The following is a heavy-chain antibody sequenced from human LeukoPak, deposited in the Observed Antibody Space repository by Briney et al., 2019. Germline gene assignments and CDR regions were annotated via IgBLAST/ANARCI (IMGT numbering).Heavy chain of an antibody. V-gene: IGHV4-59*01. CDR1: GGSFSTYY. CDR3: ARGESVLAANWFDP. J-gene: IGHJ5*02. CDR2: IYYSGTT. D-gene: IGHD2-21*01. Sequence: SETLSLTCAVYGGSFSTYYWNWIRAPPGRGLEWIGYIYYSGTTNYNPSLKSRVTISVDTSKNQFSLKLSSVTAADTAVYYCARGESVLAANWFDPWGQGTLVTVSS.